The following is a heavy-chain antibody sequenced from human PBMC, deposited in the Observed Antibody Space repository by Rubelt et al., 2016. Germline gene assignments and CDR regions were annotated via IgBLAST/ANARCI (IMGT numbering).Heavy chain of an antibody. CDR1: GDSSTAYS. Sequence: QVQLQESGPGLVKPSETLSLACTVSGDSSTAYSWSWIRQPPGKGLEWIGEIDHSGNTDYIPSLKSRVSISVDTSKKQISLKMSAVTAAETAVYYCVTYGGTDQCDDWGQGTLVTVSS. CDR3: VTYGGTDQCDD. V-gene: IGHV4-34*10. D-gene: IGHD2-15*01. J-gene: IGHJ4*02. CDR2: IDHSGNT.